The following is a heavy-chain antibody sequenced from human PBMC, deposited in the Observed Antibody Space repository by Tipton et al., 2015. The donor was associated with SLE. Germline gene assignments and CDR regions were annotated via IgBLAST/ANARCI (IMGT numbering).Heavy chain of an antibody. D-gene: IGHD3-16*02. Sequence: TLSLTCVVSGYSISSGYYWGWIRQPPGKGLEWIGNIYHSGSANYNPSLKSRVTMSIDTSKNQLSLRLDSVTAADTAVYYCARTDYVWGSYHQDYYYYMDVWGKGTTVTISS. CDR2: IYHSGSA. CDR1: GYSISSGYY. J-gene: IGHJ6*03. V-gene: IGHV4-38-2*01. CDR3: ARTDYVWGSYHQDYYYYMDV.